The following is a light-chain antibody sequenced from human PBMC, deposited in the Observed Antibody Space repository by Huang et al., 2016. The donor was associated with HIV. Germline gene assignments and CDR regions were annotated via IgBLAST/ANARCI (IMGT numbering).Light chain of an antibody. J-gene: IGKJ2*01. CDR2: GAS. CDR1: QTVNNY. CDR3: QQYNNWPPPYT. V-gene: IGKV3-15*01. Sequence: EIVMTQSPATLSVSPGERATLSCRASQTVNNYLAWYQQRPGQAPRRLIYGASTRATGIPARFSGSGSGTEFTLTISSLQSEDFAVYYCQQYNNWPPPYTFGQGTKLEIK.